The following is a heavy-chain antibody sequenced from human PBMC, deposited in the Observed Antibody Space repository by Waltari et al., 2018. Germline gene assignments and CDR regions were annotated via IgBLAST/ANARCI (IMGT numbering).Heavy chain of an antibody. CDR3: ARDFSDVDTAMVTGLVY. D-gene: IGHD5-18*01. CDR2: IWDGGSNK. Sequence: QVQLVESGGGVVQPGRSLRLSCAASGFTFSSYGMHWVRQAPGKGLEWVAVIWDGGSNKDYADSVKGRFTISRDNSKNTLYLQMNSLRAEDTAVYYCARDFSDVDTAMVTGLVYWGQGTLVTVSS. V-gene: IGHV3-33*01. J-gene: IGHJ4*02. CDR1: GFTFSSYG.